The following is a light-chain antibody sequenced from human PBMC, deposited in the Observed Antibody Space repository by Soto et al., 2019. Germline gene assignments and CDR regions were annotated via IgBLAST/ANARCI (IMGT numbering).Light chain of an antibody. V-gene: IGKV3-15*01. J-gene: IGKJ1*01. CDR2: AAS. CDR3: QQYNNWPRT. CDR1: QSVSSSN. Sequence: EIVLTQSPVTLSLSPGERATLSCRASQSVSSSNLAWYQQKPGQAPRLLIYAASSRATGIPARFSGSRSGTEFTLTISSLQSEDFAVYYCQQYNNWPRTFGQGTKVEIK.